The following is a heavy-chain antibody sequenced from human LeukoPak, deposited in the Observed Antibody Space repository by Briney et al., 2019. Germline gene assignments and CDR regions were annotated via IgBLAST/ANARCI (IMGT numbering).Heavy chain of an antibody. CDR1: GFTVSSNY. J-gene: IGHJ4*02. CDR2: IYSGGST. CDR3: ARVPDYGSGSWFDY. Sequence: PGGSLRLSCAASGFTVSSNYMSWVRQAPGKGLEWVSVIYSGGSTYHADSVRGRFTISRDKSKNTLYLQMNSMRAEDTAVYYCARVPDYGSGSWFDYWGQGTLVTVSS. V-gene: IGHV3-66*01. D-gene: IGHD3-10*01.